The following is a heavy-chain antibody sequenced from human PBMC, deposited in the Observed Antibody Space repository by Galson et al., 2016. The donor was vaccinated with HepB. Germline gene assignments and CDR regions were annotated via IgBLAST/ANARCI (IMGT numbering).Heavy chain of an antibody. CDR3: ARDPEKGGLWFFDL. J-gene: IGHJ2*01. CDR1: GFTFSSYG. CDR2: IRFDGSNQ. Sequence: SLRLSCAASGFTFSSYGIHWVRQAPGKGLEWVALIRFDGSNQYYADSVKGRFSISRDNSKNTLYLQMNSLRADGTAVYYCARDPEKGGLWFFDLWGRGTLVTVSS. V-gene: IGHV3-33*01. D-gene: IGHD3/OR15-3a*01.